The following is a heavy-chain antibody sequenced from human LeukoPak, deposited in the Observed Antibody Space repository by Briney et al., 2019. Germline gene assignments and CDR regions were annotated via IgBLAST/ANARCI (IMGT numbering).Heavy chain of an antibody. CDR3: AKDQGWDYDSSGYFNDAFDI. V-gene: IGHV3-43*02. Sequence: PGGSLRLFCAASGFTFDDYAMHWVRQAPGKGLEWVSLISGDGGSTYYADSVKGRFTISRDNSKISLYLQMNSLRTEDTALYYCAKDQGWDYDSSGYFNDAFDIWGQGTMVTVSS. CDR2: ISGDGGST. CDR1: GFTFDDYA. D-gene: IGHD3-22*01. J-gene: IGHJ3*02.